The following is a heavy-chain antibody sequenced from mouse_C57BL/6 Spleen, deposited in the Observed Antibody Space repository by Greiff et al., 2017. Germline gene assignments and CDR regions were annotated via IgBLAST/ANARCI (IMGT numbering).Heavy chain of an antibody. Sequence: VQLQQPGAELVMPGASVKLSCKASGYTFTSYWMHWVKQRPGQGLEWIGEIDPSDSYTNYNQKFKGKSTLPVDKSSSTAYMQLSSLTSEDSAVYYCARRGYGSSNWYFDVRGTGTTVTVSS. J-gene: IGHJ1*03. CDR1: GYTFTSYW. D-gene: IGHD1-1*01. CDR3: ARRGYGSSNWYFDV. V-gene: IGHV1-69*01. CDR2: IDPSDSYT.